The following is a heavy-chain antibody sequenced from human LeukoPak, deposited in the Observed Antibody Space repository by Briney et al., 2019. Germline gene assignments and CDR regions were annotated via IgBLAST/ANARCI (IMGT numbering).Heavy chain of an antibody. J-gene: IGHJ4*02. CDR1: GFTFSSYS. V-gene: IGHV3-21*01. Sequence: GGSLRLSCAASGFTFSSYSMNWVRQAPGKGLEWVSSISSSSSYIYYADSVKGRFTISRDNAKNSLYLQMNSLRAEDTAVHYCARGRHYYDSSGYLDYFDYWGQGTLVTVSS. D-gene: IGHD3-22*01. CDR3: ARGRHYYDSSGYLDYFDY. CDR2: ISSSSSYI.